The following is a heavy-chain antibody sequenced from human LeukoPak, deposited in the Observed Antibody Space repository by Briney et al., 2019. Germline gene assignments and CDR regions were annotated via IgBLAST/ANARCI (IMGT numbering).Heavy chain of an antibody. D-gene: IGHD7-27*01. V-gene: IGHV3-30*02. Sequence: PGGSLRLSCAASGLTFTFSTSGIHWVRQAPGKGLEWVAFIQYDGSEKYYADSVKGRFTTSRDNSRDTLFLQMNSLRAEDTALYYCAKGGADDWGETWGQGTLVTVSS. CDR3: AKGGADDWGET. CDR2: IQYDGSEK. CDR1: GLTFTFSTSG. J-gene: IGHJ5*02.